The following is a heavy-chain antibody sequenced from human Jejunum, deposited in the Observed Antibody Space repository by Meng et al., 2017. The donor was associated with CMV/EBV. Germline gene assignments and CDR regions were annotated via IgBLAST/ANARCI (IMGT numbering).Heavy chain of an antibody. D-gene: IGHD3-3*01. V-gene: IGHV4-59*01. J-gene: IGHJ4*02. CDR1: GYSFSNYY. CDR3: ARMSYYDFWSGYPLDI. Sequence: GYSFSNYYWSWIRQPPGKGLELIGYDHSSAGYKYNPSLKSRVSMSVDTFKNQFSLTLSSVTAADTAVYYCARMSYYDFWSGYPLDIWGRGTLVTVSS. CDR2: DHSSAGY.